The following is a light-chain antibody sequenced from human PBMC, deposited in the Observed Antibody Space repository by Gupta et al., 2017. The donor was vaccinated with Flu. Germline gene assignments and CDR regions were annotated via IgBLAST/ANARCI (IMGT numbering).Light chain of an antibody. CDR3: HQYNKWPYI. J-gene: IGKJ2*01. CDR1: QSVGSY. V-gene: IGKV3-15*01. Sequence: PAILSVSPGEGATLSCRASQSVGSYLGWYQQKPAQAPRLLMHGASTRATGIPARCRGSGSGTEFTLTISSLQSEDFATYFCHQYNKWPYIFGQGTKLEIK. CDR2: GAS.